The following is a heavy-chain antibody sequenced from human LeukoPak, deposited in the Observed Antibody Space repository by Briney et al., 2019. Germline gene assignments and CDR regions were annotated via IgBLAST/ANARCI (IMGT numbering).Heavy chain of an antibody. CDR3: ARDEEYFGFGEFQRYFDY. J-gene: IGHJ4*02. V-gene: IGHV1-2*02. D-gene: IGHD3-10*01. CDR1: GYTFTGYY. Sequence: ASVKVSRKASGYTFTGYYMHWVRQAPGQGLEWMGWINPNSGGTNYAQKFQGRVTMTRDTSISTAYMELSRLRSDDTAVYYCARDEEYFGFGEFQRYFDYWGQGTLVTVSS. CDR2: INPNSGGT.